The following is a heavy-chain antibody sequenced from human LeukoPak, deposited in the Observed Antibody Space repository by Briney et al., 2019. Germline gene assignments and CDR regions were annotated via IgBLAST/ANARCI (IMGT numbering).Heavy chain of an antibody. V-gene: IGHV3-21*01. J-gene: IGHJ4*02. CDR2: ISSSSSYI. Sequence: GGSLRLSCAASGFTFSTYSMNWVRQAPGKGLEWVSSISSSSSYIYYADSVKGRFTISRDNAKNSLYLQMNSLRAEDTAVYYCARDGYNSDFGDYWGQGTLVTVSS. CDR1: GFTFSTYS. D-gene: IGHD5-24*01. CDR3: ARDGYNSDFGDY.